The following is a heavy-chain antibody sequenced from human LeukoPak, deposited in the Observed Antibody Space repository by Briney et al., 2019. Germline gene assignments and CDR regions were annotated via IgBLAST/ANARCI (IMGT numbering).Heavy chain of an antibody. Sequence: GGSLRLSCAASGFIFNNAKMHWVRQAPGKGLVWVSRINSDGSSTSYADSVKGRFTISRDNAKNTLYLQMNSLRAEDTAVYYCARGPLEIYYYYYMDVWGQGTMVTVSS. CDR2: INSDGSST. J-gene: IGHJ6*03. V-gene: IGHV3-74*01. CDR1: GFIFNNAK. CDR3: ARGPLEIYYYYYMDV. D-gene: IGHD1-1*01.